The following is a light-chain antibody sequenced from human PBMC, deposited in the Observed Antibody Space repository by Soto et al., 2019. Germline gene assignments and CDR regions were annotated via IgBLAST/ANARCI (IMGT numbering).Light chain of an antibody. CDR3: QQYYSYPPT. V-gene: IGKV1-8*01. J-gene: IGKJ4*01. CDR1: QGISSY. CDR2: AAS. Sequence: AIRMTQSPSSFSASPGDRVTITCRASQGISSYLAWYQQKPGKAPKLLIYAASTLQSGVPSRFSGSGSGTDFTLTISCLQSEDFATYYCQQYYSYPPTVGGGTKVEIK.